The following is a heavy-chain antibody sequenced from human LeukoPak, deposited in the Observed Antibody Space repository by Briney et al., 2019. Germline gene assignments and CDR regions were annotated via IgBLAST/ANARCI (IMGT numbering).Heavy chain of an antibody. J-gene: IGHJ4*02. CDR3: ARIHDYGGNVHFDY. D-gene: IGHD4-23*01. V-gene: IGHV4-31*03. Sequence: SETLSLTCTVPGGSISSGGYYWSWIRQHPGKGLEWIGYIYYSGSTYYNPSLKSRVTISVDTSKNQFSLKLSSVTAADTAVYYCARIHDYGGNVHFDYWGQGTLVTVSS. CDR1: GGSISSGGYY. CDR2: IYYSGST.